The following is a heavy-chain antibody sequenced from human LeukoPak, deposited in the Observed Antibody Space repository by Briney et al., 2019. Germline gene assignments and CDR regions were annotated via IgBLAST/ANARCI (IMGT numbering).Heavy chain of an antibody. CDR2: ISWDGGST. J-gene: IGHJ6*03. V-gene: IGHV3-43D*03. CDR1: GFTFDDYA. CDR3: AKDSGSSGWYYYYYYMDV. Sequence: GGSLRLSCAASGFTFDDYAMHWVRQAPGKGLEWVSLISWDGGSTYYADSVKGRFTISRDNSKNSLYLQMNSLRAEDTALYYCAKDSGSSGWYYYYYYMDVWGKGTTVTVSS. D-gene: IGHD6-19*01.